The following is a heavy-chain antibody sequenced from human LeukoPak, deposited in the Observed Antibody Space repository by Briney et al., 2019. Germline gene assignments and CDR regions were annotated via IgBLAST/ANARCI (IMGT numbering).Heavy chain of an antibody. Sequence: PGGSLRLSCAASGFTFSSYAMNWVRQAPGKGLEWVSTISGSGGSTYYADSAKGRFTISRDNSKNTLYLQMNSLRAEDTAVYYCAKSPGSVTGPFDYWGQGTLVTVSS. D-gene: IGHD1-14*01. CDR2: ISGSGGST. V-gene: IGHV3-23*01. CDR3: AKSPGSVTGPFDY. CDR1: GFTFSSYA. J-gene: IGHJ4*02.